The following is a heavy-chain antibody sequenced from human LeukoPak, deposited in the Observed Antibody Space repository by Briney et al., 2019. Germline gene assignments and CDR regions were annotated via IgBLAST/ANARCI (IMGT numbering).Heavy chain of an antibody. J-gene: IGHJ4*02. CDR3: ARHAPNLTDY. D-gene: IGHD4/OR15-4a*01. CDR2: INHSGST. CDR1: GESFSGYY. V-gene: IGHV4-34*01. Sequence: PSETLSLTCAVYGESFSGYYWTWIRQPPGKGLEWIGEINHSGSTNYNPSLKSRVTMSVDTSKNQFSLKLSSVTAADTAVYYCARHAPNLTDYWGQGTLVTVSS.